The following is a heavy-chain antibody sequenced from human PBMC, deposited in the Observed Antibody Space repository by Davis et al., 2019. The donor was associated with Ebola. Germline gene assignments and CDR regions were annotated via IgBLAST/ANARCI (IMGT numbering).Heavy chain of an antibody. J-gene: IGHJ4*02. D-gene: IGHD2-21*01. CDR3: ARGGVAYSDLDY. CDR2: MFYNGGV. CDR1: GVSISSYY. Sequence: SETLSLTCTVSGVSISSYYWTWIRQPPGKGLEWIAYMFYNGGVNYNPSLKSRVTISIDTSKNQLSLKLRSVTAADTAVYYCARGGVAYSDLDYWGQGTLVAVSS. V-gene: IGHV4-59*01.